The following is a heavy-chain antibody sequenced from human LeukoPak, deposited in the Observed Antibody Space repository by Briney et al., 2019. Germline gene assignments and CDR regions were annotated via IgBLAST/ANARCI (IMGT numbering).Heavy chain of an antibody. Sequence: GGSLRLSCAPSGFTFSSYWMSWVRRAPGKGLEWVANIKQDGSEKYYVDSVKGRFTISRDNAKNSLYMQMNSLRAEDTAVYYCAGGGAYCGGDCYRRTGDAFDIWGQGTMVTVSS. CDR1: GFTFSSYW. CDR2: IKQDGSEK. D-gene: IGHD2-21*02. V-gene: IGHV3-7*04. J-gene: IGHJ3*02. CDR3: AGGGAYCGGDCYRRTGDAFDI.